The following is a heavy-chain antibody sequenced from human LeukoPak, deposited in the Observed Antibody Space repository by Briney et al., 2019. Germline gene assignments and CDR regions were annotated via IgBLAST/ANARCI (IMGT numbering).Heavy chain of an antibody. Sequence: GGSLRLSCAASGFDFSTYWMTWVRQTPGRGLEWVANIKQDGSDKYYVDSVKGRFTISGDNAKKSLDLQMNSLRAEDTAVYYCATGNALHVWGQGTLVTVSS. V-gene: IGHV3-7*01. CDR3: ATGNALHV. J-gene: IGHJ4*02. CDR2: IKQDGSDK. CDR1: GFDFSTYW.